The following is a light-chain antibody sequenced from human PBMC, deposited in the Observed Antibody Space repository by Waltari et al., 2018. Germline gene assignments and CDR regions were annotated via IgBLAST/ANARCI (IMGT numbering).Light chain of an antibody. CDR2: KDN. V-gene: IGLV3-25*03. CDR3: QSGNSRGSYYV. CDR1: ALPKQY. Sequence: SYELTQPPSVSVSPGQTARITCSGDALPKQYVYWYQQKPGQAPVLMIYKDNERPSGIPERFSGSSSGTTVTLTISGVQAEDKADYYCQSGNSRGSYYVFGTGTKVTVL. J-gene: IGLJ1*01.